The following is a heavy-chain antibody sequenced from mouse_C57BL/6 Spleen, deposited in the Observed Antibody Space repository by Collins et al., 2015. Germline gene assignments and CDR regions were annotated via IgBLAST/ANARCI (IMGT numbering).Heavy chain of an antibody. V-gene: IGHV1-78*01. D-gene: IGHD1-1*01. CDR3: ARPYYGSISPFDY. Sequence: QVQLQQSDAELVKPGASVKISCKVSGYTFTDHTIHWMKQRPEQGLEWIGYIYPRDGSTNYNEKFKGKASLTADKSSSTAYMQLNSLTSEDSAVYFCARPYYGSISPFDYWGQGTTPTVSS. CDR1: GYTFTDHT. CDR2: IYPRDGST. J-gene: IGHJ2*01.